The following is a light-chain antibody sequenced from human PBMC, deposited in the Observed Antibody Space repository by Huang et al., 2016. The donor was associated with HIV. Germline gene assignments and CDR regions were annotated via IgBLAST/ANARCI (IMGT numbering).Light chain of an antibody. CDR3: QQYNNWPPIT. CDR2: DAS. CDR1: ESISSN. V-gene: IGKV3-15*01. Sequence: EIVMTQSPVTLSVSPGERVTLSCRATESISSNLAWYQPDSGQPPRLLIYDASTRATGTPGMFSGSGSGTEFTLTIDSLQSGDFAVYYCQQYNNWPPITFGQGTRLDIK. J-gene: IGKJ5*01.